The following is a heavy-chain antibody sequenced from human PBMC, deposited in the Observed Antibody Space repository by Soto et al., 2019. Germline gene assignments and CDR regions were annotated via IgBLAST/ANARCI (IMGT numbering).Heavy chain of an antibody. CDR2: ISSSSSTR. CDR1: GFTFNKYS. J-gene: IGHJ5*02. Sequence: EVQVVESGGGLVQPGGSLRLSCAASGFTFNKYSMNWVRQAPGKGLEWVSYISSSSSTRDYADSVKGRFTISRDNAKNSLYLQRNSLQAEDTAVYYCVRDRSGSGNWFDPWGQGTLVTVSS. D-gene: IGHD3-10*01. V-gene: IGHV3-48*01. CDR3: VRDRSGSGNWFDP.